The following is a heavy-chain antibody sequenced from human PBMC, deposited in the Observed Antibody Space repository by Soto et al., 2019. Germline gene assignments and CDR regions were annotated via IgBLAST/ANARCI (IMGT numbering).Heavy chain of an antibody. CDR3: ARDRSTPIAVAGTSAFDI. CDR1: GYTSTSYG. V-gene: IGHV1-18*01. CDR2: ISAYNGNT. D-gene: IGHD6-19*01. J-gene: IGHJ3*02. Sequence: ASVKVSCKASGYTSTSYGISWVRQAPGQGLEWMGWISAYNGNTNYAQKLQGRVTMTTDTSTSTAYMELRSLRSDDTAVYYCARDRSTPIAVAGTSAFDIWGQGTMVTVS.